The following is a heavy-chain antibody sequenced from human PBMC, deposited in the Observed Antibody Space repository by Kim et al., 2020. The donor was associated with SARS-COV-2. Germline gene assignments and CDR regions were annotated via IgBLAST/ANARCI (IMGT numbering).Heavy chain of an antibody. V-gene: IGHV3-30*04. CDR3: AREEQQLVYHGVNDY. CDR1: GFTFSSYA. D-gene: IGHD6-13*01. J-gene: IGHJ4*02. Sequence: GGSLRLSCAASGFTFSSYAMHWVRQAPGKGLEWVAVISYDGSNKYYADSVKGRFTISRDNSKNTLYLQMNSLRAEDTAVYYCAREEQQLVYHGVNDYWGQGTLVTVSS. CDR2: ISYDGSNK.